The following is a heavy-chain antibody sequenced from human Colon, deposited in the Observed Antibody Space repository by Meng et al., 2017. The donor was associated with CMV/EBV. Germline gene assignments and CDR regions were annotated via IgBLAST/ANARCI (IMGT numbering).Heavy chain of an antibody. V-gene: IGHV3-23*01. Sequence: GESLKISCAASGFTFSNYVINWLRQAPGKGLEWVSGISGSGGTTFYADSAKGRFTISRDNSRNTLYLQMNSLRVEDTAIYYCARDRSLYTNSKYYYYGMDVWGQGTSVTVSS. CDR2: ISGSGGTT. CDR1: GFTFSNYV. J-gene: IGHJ6*02. D-gene: IGHD2-2*02. CDR3: ARDRSLYTNSKYYYYGMDV.